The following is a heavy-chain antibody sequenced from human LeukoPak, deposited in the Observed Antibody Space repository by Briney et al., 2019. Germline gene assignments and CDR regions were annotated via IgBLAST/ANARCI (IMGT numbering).Heavy chain of an antibody. CDR1: GFTFSSYG. J-gene: IGHJ4*02. CDR2: ISFDGSDK. D-gene: IGHD6-19*01. V-gene: IGHV3-30*18. Sequence: GGPLRLSCAASGFTFSSYGMNWVRQAPAKGLDWVAVISFDGSDKYYADSVKGRFTISRDNSKNTLSLQMNSLRFEDTAVYYCAKASVTVAENFDYWGQGTQVTVSS. CDR3: AKASVTVAENFDY.